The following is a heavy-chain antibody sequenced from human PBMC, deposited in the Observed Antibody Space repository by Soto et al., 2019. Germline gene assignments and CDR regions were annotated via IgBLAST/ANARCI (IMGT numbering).Heavy chain of an antibody. V-gene: IGHV1-69*06. CDR3: ARDSSTWYRGFNWFDP. J-gene: IGHJ5*02. CDR1: GGTFSSYA. CDR2: IIPIFGTA. Sequence: PSVKVSCKASGGTFSSYAISWVRQAPGQGLEWMGGIIPIFGTANYAQKFQGRVTITADKSTSTAYMELSSLRSEDTAVYYCARDSSTWYRGFNWFDPWGQGTLVTVYS. D-gene: IGHD6-13*01.